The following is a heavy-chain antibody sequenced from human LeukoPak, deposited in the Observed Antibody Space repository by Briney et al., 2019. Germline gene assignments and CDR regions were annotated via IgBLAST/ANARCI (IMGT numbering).Heavy chain of an antibody. V-gene: IGHV3-30*02. J-gene: IGHJ4*02. Sequence: PGGSLRLSCRTSGFTFSSYGMHWVRQAPGKGLEWVAFIRFDGTGKYYGDSVEGRFTISRDDSKSTLYLQMNSLRAEDSAFYYCAKEKYYYDISGYDYWGQGTLVTVSS. CDR3: AKEKYYYDISGYDY. D-gene: IGHD3-22*01. CDR2: IRFDGTGK. CDR1: GFTFSSYG.